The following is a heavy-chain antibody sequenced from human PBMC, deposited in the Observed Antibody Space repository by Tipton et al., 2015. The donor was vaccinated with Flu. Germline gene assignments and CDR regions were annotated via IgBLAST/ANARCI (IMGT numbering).Heavy chain of an antibody. J-gene: IGHJ6*02. CDR1: GGSIRSSTDF. CDR2: IYYTGST. V-gene: IGHV4-39*07. CDR3: ARDVGPQIKVTGGMDV. D-gene: IGHD2-21*02. Sequence: GSLRLSCTVSGGSIRSSTDFWAWIRQSPGKGLEWIGTIYYTGSTYYNVSLKSRVTISVDTSKNQFSLKLSSVTAADTAVYYCARDVGPQIKVTGGMDVWGQGTTVTVSS.